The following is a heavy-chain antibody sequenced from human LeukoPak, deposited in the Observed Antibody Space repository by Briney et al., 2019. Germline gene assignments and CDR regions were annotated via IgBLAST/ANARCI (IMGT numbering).Heavy chain of an antibody. V-gene: IGHV1-18*01. CDR1: GYIFTNYD. CDR3: ARETFEYSSSDGYSDF. D-gene: IGHD6-6*01. CDR2: ISAYNGNT. Sequence: ASVKVSCKASGYIFTNYDISWVRQAPGLGLEWIGWISAYNGNTYYAQKVQGRVTMTTDTSTTTAYMELRSLRSDDTAVYYCARETFEYSSSDGYSDFWGQGTLVTVSS. J-gene: IGHJ4*02.